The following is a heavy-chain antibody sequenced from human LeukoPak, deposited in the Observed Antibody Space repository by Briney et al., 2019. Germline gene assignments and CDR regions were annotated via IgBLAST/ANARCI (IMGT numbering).Heavy chain of an antibody. V-gene: IGHV3-9*01. CDR2: ISWNSGSI. CDR3: AKDTPNLLLWFGLYFDY. D-gene: IGHD3-10*01. CDR1: GFTFDDYA. J-gene: IGHJ4*02. Sequence: QPGGSLRLSCAASGFTFDDYAMHWVRQAPGKGLEWVSGISWNSGSIGYADSVKGRFTISRDNAKNSLYLQMNSLRAEDTAVYYCAKDTPNLLLWFGLYFDYWGQGTLVTVSS.